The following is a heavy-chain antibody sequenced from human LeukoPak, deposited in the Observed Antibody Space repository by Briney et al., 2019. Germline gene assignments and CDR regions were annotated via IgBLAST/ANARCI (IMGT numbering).Heavy chain of an antibody. Sequence: SETLSLTCAVYGGSFSGYYWSWIRQPPGKGLEWIGEINHSGSTSYNPSLKSRVTISVDTSKNQFSLKLSSVTAADTAVYYCARGSLRYFDWLLRPYYFDYWGQGTLVTVSS. J-gene: IGHJ4*02. V-gene: IGHV4-34*01. CDR3: ARGSLRYFDWLLRPYYFDY. CDR2: INHSGST. D-gene: IGHD3-9*01. CDR1: GGSFSGYY.